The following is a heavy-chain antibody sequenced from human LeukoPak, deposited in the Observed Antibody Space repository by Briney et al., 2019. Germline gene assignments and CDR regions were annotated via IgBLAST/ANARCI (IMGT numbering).Heavy chain of an antibody. CDR1: GGAISSYY. CDR2: IYTSGST. J-gene: IGHJ5*02. D-gene: IGHD6-19*01. V-gene: IGHV4-4*07. CDR3: ARGIAVARDRYNWFDP. Sequence: PSETLSLTCTVSGGAISSYYWSWIRQPAGKGLEWIGRIYTSGSTNYNPSLKSRVTMSVDTSKNQFSLKLSSVTAADTAVYYCARGIAVARDRYNWFDPWGQGTLVTVSS.